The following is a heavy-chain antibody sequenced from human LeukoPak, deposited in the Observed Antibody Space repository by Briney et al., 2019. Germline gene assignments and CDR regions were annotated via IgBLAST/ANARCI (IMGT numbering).Heavy chain of an antibody. Sequence: ASVKVSCRASGYTFTDYHIHWVRQAPGQGLEWMGWINPNSGGTNYAQKFQGRVTMTRDTSISTAYMDLSSLRSDDTAVYYCARIFRVYDSSGFYSDYWAREPWSPSPQ. CDR1: GYTFTDYH. CDR3: ARIFRVYDSSGFYSDY. CDR2: INPNSGGT. J-gene: IGHJ4*02. D-gene: IGHD3-22*01. V-gene: IGHV1-2*02.